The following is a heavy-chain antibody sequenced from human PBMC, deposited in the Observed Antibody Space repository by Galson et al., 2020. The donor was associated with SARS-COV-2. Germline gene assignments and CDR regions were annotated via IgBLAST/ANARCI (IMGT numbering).Heavy chain of an antibody. CDR1: GGSISSSSYY. D-gene: IGHD3-22*01. Sequence: SETLSLTCTVSGGSISSSSYYWGWIRQPPGKGLEWIGSIYYSGSTYYNPSLKSRVTISVDTSKNQFSLKLSSVTAADTAVYYCARHVGSGYTRFDYWGQGTLVTVSS. V-gene: IGHV4-39*01. J-gene: IGHJ4*02. CDR2: IYYSGST. CDR3: ARHVGSGYTRFDY.